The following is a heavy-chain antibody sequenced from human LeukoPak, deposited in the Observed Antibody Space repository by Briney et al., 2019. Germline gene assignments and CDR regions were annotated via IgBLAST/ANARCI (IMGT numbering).Heavy chain of an antibody. D-gene: IGHD3-22*01. V-gene: IGHV3-23*01. Sequence: GGSLTLSCAASGVTFSSYAMSWGRGSAGTRLECLSGISTSGGRTSYSDSLMGRFTISRENPANTLFIEKISLRGEDTAVYYCAIMHPYYDGSGYWVQWGQGTLVTVSS. J-gene: IGHJ4*02. CDR3: AIMHPYYDGSGYWVQ. CDR1: GVTFSSYA. CDR2: ISTSGGRT.